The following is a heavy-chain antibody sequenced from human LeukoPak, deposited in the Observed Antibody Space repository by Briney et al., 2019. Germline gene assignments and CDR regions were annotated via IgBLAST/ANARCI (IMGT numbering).Heavy chain of an antibody. V-gene: IGHV3-7*04. CDR2: IKEDGSKI. CDR1: GFTFSAYW. Sequence: PGGSLRLSCAASGFTFSAYWMSWVRQAPGRGLEWVALIKEDGSKIYYMDSVKGRFTISRDDAKNSLLLQMNSLRAEDTATYYCARGRGDYGGQGTLVTVSS. D-gene: IGHD3-10*01. J-gene: IGHJ4*02. CDR3: ARGRGDY.